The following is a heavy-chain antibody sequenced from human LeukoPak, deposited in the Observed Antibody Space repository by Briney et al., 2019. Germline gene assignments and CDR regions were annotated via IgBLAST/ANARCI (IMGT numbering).Heavy chain of an antibody. J-gene: IGHJ4*02. D-gene: IGHD3-10*01. CDR3: ARDRLLWFGESSL. CDR2: ISSSSSYI. Sequence: GGSLRLSCAASGFTFSSYSMNWVRRAPGKGLEWVSSISSSSSYIYYADSVKGRFTISRDNAKNSLYLQMNSLRAEDTAVYYCARDRLLWFGESSLWGQGTLVTVSS. CDR1: GFTFSSYS. V-gene: IGHV3-21*01.